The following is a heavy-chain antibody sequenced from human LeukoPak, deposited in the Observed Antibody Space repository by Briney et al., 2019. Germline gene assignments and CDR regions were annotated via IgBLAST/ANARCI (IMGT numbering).Heavy chain of an antibody. D-gene: IGHD1-26*01. Sequence: PGRSLRLSCAASGFKFDDYAMHWVRQAPGKGLEWVSGLTWNSYTIVYADSVKGRFTISRDNAKKFLYLQMNSLRPEDMALYYCAKGMGVAPLIVDALDVWGRGTMVTVSS. CDR1: GFKFDDYA. CDR3: AKGMGVAPLIVDALDV. CDR2: LTWNSYTI. V-gene: IGHV3-9*03. J-gene: IGHJ3*01.